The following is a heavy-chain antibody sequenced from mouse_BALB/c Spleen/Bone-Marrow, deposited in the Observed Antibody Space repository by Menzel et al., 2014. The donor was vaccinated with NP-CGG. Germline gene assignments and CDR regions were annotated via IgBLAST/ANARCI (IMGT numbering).Heavy chain of an antibody. CDR2: IYPGNSDT. CDR3: TRYPYYYGSRNYYAMDY. Sequence: EVQLQQSGTVLARPGASVKMSCKASGYTFTSYWMHWVKQRPGQGLKWIGAIYPGNSDTSYNQKFKGKAKLTAVTSTSTAYMELSSLTNEDSAVYYCTRYPYYYGSRNYYAMDYWGQGTSVTVS. J-gene: IGHJ4*01. D-gene: IGHD1-1*01. V-gene: IGHV1-5*01. CDR1: GYTFTSYW.